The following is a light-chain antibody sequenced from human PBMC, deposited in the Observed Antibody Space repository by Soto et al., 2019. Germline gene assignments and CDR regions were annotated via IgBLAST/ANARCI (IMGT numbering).Light chain of an antibody. J-gene: IGKJ5*01. CDR1: QSISSY. V-gene: IGKV3-11*01. CDR2: DAS. CDR3: QQYNRYPIT. Sequence: EIVLTQSPDTLSLSPGDRATLSCRASQSISSYLAGYQQKPGQSPRLLSYDASNRATGIPARFSGSGSGTEFTLTISSLQPDDFATYYCQQYNRYPITFGQGTRLEIK.